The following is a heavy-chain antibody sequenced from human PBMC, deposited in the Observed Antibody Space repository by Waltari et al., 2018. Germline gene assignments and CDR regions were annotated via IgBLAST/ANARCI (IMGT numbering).Heavy chain of an antibody. J-gene: IGHJ1*01. CDR3: VKGGWGFGELYDQH. Sequence: EVQLVESGGGLAQPGRSLRLSCVASGFPFDDYAMHWVRHRPGKGRGWVAGISWNSGGSGYADSTRGRFTISRDNAKKSLYLQMQSLRPDDTARYYCVKGGWGFGELYDQHWGQGTLVTVSS. D-gene: IGHD3-10*01. V-gene: IGHV3-9*01. CDR2: ISWNSGGS. CDR1: GFPFDDYA.